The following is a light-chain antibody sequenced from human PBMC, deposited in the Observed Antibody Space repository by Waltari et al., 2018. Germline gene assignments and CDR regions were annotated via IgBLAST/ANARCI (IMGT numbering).Light chain of an antibody. CDR1: NIGSKS. CDR2: DDD. Sequence: SYVLTQPPSVSVAPGPTARIPLAGDNIGSKSIHWYQQRPGQAPLLVIYDDDDRPSGIPERFTGGNSGNTATLAISRVEVGDEADYYCQVSDSKSDHVVFGGGTRLTVL. CDR3: QVSDSKSDHVV. V-gene: IGLV3-21*02. J-gene: IGLJ2*01.